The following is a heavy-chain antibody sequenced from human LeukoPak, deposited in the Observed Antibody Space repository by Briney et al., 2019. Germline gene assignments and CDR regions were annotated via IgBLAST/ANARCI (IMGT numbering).Heavy chain of an antibody. CDR1: GFTFSNYW. D-gene: IGHD7-27*01. CDR3: ARVSRWGLNHNPHY. J-gene: IGHJ4*02. V-gene: IGHV3-7*03. Sequence: PGGSLRLSCAASGFTFSNYWMSWVRQAPGKGLEWVANIKHDGSEKYYVDSVKGRFTIFRDNAMNSLYMQMNSLRAEDTAVYYCARVSRWGLNHNPHYWGQGTLVTVSS. CDR2: IKHDGSEK.